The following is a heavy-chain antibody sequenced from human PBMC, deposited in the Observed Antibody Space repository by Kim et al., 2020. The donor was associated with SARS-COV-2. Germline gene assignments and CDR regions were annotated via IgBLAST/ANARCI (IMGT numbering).Heavy chain of an antibody. CDR1: GFTFSSYA. D-gene: IGHD3-22*01. J-gene: IGHJ2*01. CDR3: ARGSMIVVVRWYFDL. V-gene: IGHV3-30-3*01. CDR2: ISYDGSNK. Sequence: GGSLRLSCAASGFTFSSYAMHWVRQAPGKGLEWVAVISYDGSNKYYADSVKGRFTISRDNSKNTLYLQMYSLRAEDTAVYYCARGSMIVVVRWYFDLWGR.